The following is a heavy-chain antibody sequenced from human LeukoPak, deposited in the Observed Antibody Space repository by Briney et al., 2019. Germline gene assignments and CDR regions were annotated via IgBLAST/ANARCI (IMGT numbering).Heavy chain of an antibody. CDR3: ARAKISRTIFIGTRPLKGWFDP. V-gene: IGHV4-31*03. J-gene: IGHJ5*02. Sequence: SQTLSLTCTVSGGSISSGGYYWSWIRQLPGKGLEWIGYIYYSGSTYYNPSLKSRVTISVDTSKNQFSLKLSSVTAADTAVYYCARAKISRTIFIGTRPLKGWFDPWGQGTLVTVSS. CDR2: IYYSGST. D-gene: IGHD3-3*01. CDR1: GGSISSGGYY.